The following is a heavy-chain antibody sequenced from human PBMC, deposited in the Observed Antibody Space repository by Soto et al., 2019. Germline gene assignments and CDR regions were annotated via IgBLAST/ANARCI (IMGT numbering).Heavy chain of an antibody. CDR1: GITFSGYW. Sequence: EVQLVESGGGSVQPGGSLRLSCVASGITFSGYWMHWVRQVPGKGLVWVARVDSDGSGTSYADSVKGRFTISRDNAKNTLYLQMTGLRVEDAAVYYCATVFEHWGQGIPVTVSS. CDR3: ATVFEH. CDR2: VDSDGSGT. V-gene: IGHV3-74*01. J-gene: IGHJ4*02.